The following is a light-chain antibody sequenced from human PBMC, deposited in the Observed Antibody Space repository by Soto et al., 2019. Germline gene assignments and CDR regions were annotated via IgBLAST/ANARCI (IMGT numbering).Light chain of an antibody. CDR2: DVS. CDR3: AAYAGPHVV. J-gene: IGLJ1*01. V-gene: IGLV2-8*01. Sequence: QSVLTQPPSASGSPGQSVTISCTGTSSDVGGYNYVSWYQQHPGKAPKLMIYDVSKRPSGVPDRFSGSKSGNTASLTVSGLQADYGVDYYCAAYAGPHVVFGLGSKVTV. CDR1: SSDVGGYNY.